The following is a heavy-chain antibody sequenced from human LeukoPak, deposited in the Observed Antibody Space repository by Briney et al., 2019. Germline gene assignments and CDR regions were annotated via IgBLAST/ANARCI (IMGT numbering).Heavy chain of an antibody. J-gene: IGHJ5*02. V-gene: IGHV4-4*07. CDR3: ARVVFQGKFGELSWFDP. CDR1: GGSISSYY. D-gene: IGHD3-10*01. Sequence: SETLSLTCTVSGGSISSYYWSWLRQPAGKGLEWIGRIYTSGSTNYNPSLKSRVTMSVDTSKNQFSLKLSSVTAADTAVYYCARVVFQGKFGELSWFDPWGQGTLVTVSS. CDR2: IYTSGST.